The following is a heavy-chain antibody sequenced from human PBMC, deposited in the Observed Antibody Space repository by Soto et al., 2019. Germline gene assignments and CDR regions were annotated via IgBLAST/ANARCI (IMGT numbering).Heavy chain of an antibody. Sequence: SETLSLTCTVSGGSISSYYWSWIRQPPGKGLEWIGYIYYSGSTNYNPSLKSRVTISVDTSKNQFSLKLSSVTAADTAVYYCARDVSGDYWLDPWGQGTLVTVSS. CDR3: ARDVSGDYWLDP. V-gene: IGHV4-59*01. D-gene: IGHD4-17*01. CDR2: IYYSGST. CDR1: GGSISSYY. J-gene: IGHJ5*02.